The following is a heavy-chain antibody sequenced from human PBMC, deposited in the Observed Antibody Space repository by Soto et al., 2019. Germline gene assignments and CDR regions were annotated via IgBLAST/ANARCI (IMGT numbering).Heavy chain of an antibody. V-gene: IGHV3-30-3*01. Sequence: GGSLRLSCAASGFTFSSYAMHRVRQAPGKGLEWVAVISYDGSNKYYADSVKDRFTISRDNSKNTLYLQMNSLRAEDAAVYYCARDLSSYSSSWYYYYYGMDVWGQGTTVTVSS. CDR3: ARDLSSYSSSWYYYYYGMDV. J-gene: IGHJ6*02. D-gene: IGHD6-13*01. CDR2: ISYDGSNK. CDR1: GFTFSSYA.